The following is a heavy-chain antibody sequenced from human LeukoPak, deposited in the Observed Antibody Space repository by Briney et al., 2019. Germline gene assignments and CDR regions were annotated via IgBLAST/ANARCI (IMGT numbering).Heavy chain of an antibody. CDR1: GHTFTDFY. CDR3: ASGDSGPFDH. V-gene: IGHV1-2*02. J-gene: IGHJ4*02. Sequence: ASVKVSCKASGHTFTDFYVHWVRQAPGQGLEWMGWINPNNGGTNFAQKFLGNITMTRDTSINTVYMELSRLRSDDTAVYYCASGDSGPFDHWGREPWSLSPQ. D-gene: IGHD7-27*01. CDR2: INPNNGGT.